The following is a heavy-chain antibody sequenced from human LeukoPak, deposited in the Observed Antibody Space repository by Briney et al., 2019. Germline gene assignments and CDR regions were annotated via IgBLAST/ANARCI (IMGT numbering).Heavy chain of an antibody. CDR2: IYYSGST. J-gene: IGHJ4*02. V-gene: IGHV4-59*01. D-gene: IGHD3-10*01. CDR1: GVSLSSYY. CDR3: ARIVWFGESHPQYYFDS. Sequence: SETLSLTCTLSGVSLSSYYCSYILHPPRKGLEFIGYIYYSGSTKYNPSLNGRVTISVDTSKNQFSLRLSAVTAEDTAVYYCARIVWFGESHPQYYFDSWGQGTLVGVFS.